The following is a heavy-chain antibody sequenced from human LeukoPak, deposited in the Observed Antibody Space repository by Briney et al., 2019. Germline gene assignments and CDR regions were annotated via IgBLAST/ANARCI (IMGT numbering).Heavy chain of an antibody. D-gene: IGHD5-18*01. CDR2: IYTSGST. CDR1: GGSISSGSYY. V-gene: IGHV4-61*02. CDR3: ARGEQLWAFDY. J-gene: IGHJ4*02. Sequence: SQTLSLTCTVSGGSISSGSYYWSWIRQPAGKGLEWIGRIYTSGSTNYNPSLKSRVTISVDTSKNQFSLKLSSVTAADTAVYYCARGEQLWAFDYWGQGTLVTVSS.